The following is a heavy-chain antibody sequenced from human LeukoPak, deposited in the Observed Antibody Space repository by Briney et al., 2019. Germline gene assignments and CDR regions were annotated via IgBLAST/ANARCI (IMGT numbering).Heavy chain of an antibody. CDR3: VRQSTGLDY. Sequence: PGGPLRLSCAASGLTFSSHTMHGVRKAPGKGLEWVAVIEPDGRNKFHADSVKGRFIISRDNSKNTLYLQLDSLRTEDTAVYYCVRQSTGLDYWGQGTLVTVSS. D-gene: IGHD5/OR15-5a*01. J-gene: IGHJ4*02. CDR1: GLTFSSHT. CDR2: IEPDGRNK. V-gene: IGHV3-30-3*01.